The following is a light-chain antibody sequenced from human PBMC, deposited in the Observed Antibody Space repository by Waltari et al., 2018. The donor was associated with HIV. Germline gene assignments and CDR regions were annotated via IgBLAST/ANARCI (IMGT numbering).Light chain of an antibody. J-gene: IGLJ1*01. CDR2: AVG. CDR1: SSDVGGYDY. CDR3: ASYTSSNTLYV. V-gene: IGLV2-14*01. Sequence: QSALTQPASVSGSPGQSITFSCTGTSSDVGGYDYVSWYQQHPGKAPKVRICAVGRRPSGVSYRFSGSKSGNTASLTISGLQAEDEADYYCASYTSSNTLYVFGTGTKVTVL.